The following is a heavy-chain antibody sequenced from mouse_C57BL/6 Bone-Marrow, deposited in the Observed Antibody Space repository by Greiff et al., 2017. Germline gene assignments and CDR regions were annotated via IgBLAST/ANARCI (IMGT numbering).Heavy chain of an antibody. CDR1: GFNIKDDY. CDR2: IEPENGDT. CDR3: TRYDGYYEGWFAY. Sequence: VQLQQSGAELVRPGASVKLSCTASGFNIKDDYMHWVKQRPEQGLEWIGWIEPENGDTEYASKFQGKATITADTSSNTAYLQLSSLTSEDTAVYYCTRYDGYYEGWFAYWGQGNLVTVSA. V-gene: IGHV14-4*01. J-gene: IGHJ3*01. D-gene: IGHD2-3*01.